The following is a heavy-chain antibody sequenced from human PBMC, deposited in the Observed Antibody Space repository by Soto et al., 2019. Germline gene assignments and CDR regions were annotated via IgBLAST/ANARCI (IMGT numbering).Heavy chain of an antibody. CDR3: ARGVTIFGVAYQGFDY. Sequence: SETLSLTCTVSGGSISSGGYYWSWIRQHPGKGLEWIGYIYYSGSTYYNPSLKSRVTISVDTSKNQFSLKLSSVTAADTAVYYCARGVTIFGVAYQGFDYWGQGTLVTVSS. CDR1: GGSISSGGYY. V-gene: IGHV4-31*03. CDR2: IYYSGST. J-gene: IGHJ4*02. D-gene: IGHD3-3*01.